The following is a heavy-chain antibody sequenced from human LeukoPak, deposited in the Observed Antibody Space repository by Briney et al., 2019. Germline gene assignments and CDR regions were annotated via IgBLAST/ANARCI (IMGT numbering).Heavy chain of an antibody. CDR3: ARATTVNWFDP. Sequence: PGGSLRLSCAASGFTFSSYGMHWVRQAPGKGLEWVAVIWYDGSNKYYADSVKGRFTISRDNSKNTLYLQMNSPRAEDTAVYYCARATTVNWFDPWGQGTLVTVSS. D-gene: IGHD4-17*01. CDR2: IWYDGSNK. CDR1: GFTFSSYG. V-gene: IGHV3-33*01. J-gene: IGHJ5*02.